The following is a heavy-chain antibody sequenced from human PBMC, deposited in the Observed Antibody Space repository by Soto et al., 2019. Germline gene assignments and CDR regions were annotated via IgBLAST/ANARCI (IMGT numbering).Heavy chain of an antibody. J-gene: IGHJ3*02. V-gene: IGHV1-69*01. D-gene: IGHD3-22*01. CDR1: GGTFSNYA. CDR3: ARVRSNGYHSENDAFDI. Sequence: QVQLVQSGTEVKKPGSSVKVSCKASGGTFSNYAISWVRQAPGQGLEWMGVIIPIFGTANNPQKFQGRVTITADESTSTAYMELSSLRSEDTALYYCARVRSNGYHSENDAFDIWGQGTMVTVSS. CDR2: IIPIFGTA.